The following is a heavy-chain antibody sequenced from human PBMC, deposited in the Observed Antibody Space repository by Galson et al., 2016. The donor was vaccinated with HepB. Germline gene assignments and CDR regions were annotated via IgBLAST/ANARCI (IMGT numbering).Heavy chain of an antibody. CDR1: GFNFSHYG. D-gene: IGHD2-21*02. Sequence: SLRLSCAASGFNFSHYGMHWVRQAPGEGLEWVAVIWYDGSEKYFADSVKGRFTISRDNSKNTLYLEMISVRVEDTAVYYCARETGYWGGDCNVYYYYGLDVWGQGTTVIVSS. V-gene: IGHV3-33*01. J-gene: IGHJ6*02. CDR2: IWYDGSEK. CDR3: ARETGYWGGDCNVYYYYGLDV.